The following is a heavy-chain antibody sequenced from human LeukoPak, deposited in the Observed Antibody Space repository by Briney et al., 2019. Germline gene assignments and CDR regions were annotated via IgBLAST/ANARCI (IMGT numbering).Heavy chain of an antibody. CDR2: IYGVGST. V-gene: IGHV3-53*01. J-gene: IGHJ4*02. CDR3: ARVGAVAGDY. D-gene: IGHD6-19*01. CDR1: GFTVRNNY. Sequence: GGSLRLSCAASGFTVRNNYMSWVRRAAGKGLEWVALIYGVGSTYYADSVKGRFTISRDNAKNSLYLQMNSLRAEDTAVYYCARVGAVAGDYWGQGTLVTVSS.